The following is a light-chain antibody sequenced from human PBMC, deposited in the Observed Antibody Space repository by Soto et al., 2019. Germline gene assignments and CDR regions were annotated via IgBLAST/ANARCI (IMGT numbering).Light chain of an antibody. Sequence: DIQMTQSPSTLSASIGDRVAITCRASDNIGPWVAWYQQKPGKAPKLLIYKASTLETGAPSRLAGSGSGTGFTLTIRPLQHDDFSTYWCKLYNSYSRTLGQGTKV. V-gene: IGKV1-5*03. CDR1: DNIGPW. CDR3: KLYNSYSRT. J-gene: IGKJ1*01. CDR2: KAS.